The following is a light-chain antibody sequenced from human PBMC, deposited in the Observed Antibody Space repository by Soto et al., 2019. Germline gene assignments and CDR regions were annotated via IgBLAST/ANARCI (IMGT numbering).Light chain of an antibody. CDR1: QSISSY. J-gene: IGKJ4*01. V-gene: IGKV1-39*01. Sequence: DIPMTQSPSSLSASVGDRVTITCRASQSISSYLNWYQQKPGKAPKLLIYAASSSQSGVPSRFSGSGSGTDFTLTISSLQPEDFATYYCQQSYSTPLTFGGGTKVEIK. CDR3: QQSYSTPLT. CDR2: AAS.